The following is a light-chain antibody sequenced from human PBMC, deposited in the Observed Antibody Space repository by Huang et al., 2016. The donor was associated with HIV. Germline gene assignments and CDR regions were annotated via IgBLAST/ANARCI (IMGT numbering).Light chain of an antibody. V-gene: IGKV3-15*01. J-gene: IGKJ4*01. Sequence: EIVMTQSPATLSVSPGESATLSCRASQTVSSNLAWYQQRPGQAPRLLIYDASTRATGTPARFSGTGSGTEFTRTVSSLQSEDFAIYYCQQYDSWPPAPSFGGGTKVEIK. CDR1: QTVSSN. CDR3: QQYDSWPPAPS. CDR2: DAS.